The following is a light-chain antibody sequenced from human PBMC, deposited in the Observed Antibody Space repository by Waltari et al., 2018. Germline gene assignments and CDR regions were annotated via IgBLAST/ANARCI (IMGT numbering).Light chain of an antibody. J-gene: IGLJ1*01. CDR2: EVS. Sequence: QSALTQPPSASGSPGQSVTISCPGTSMNVGGYTYLSWYQQHPGKAPKLMIFEVSKRPSGVPDRFSGSKSANTASLTVSGLQAEDEADYYCSSYAGSNNVFGTGTKVTVL. CDR1: SMNVGGYTY. V-gene: IGLV2-8*01. CDR3: SSYAGSNNV.